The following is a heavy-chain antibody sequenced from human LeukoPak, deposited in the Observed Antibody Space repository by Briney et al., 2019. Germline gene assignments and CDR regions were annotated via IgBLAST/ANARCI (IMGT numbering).Heavy chain of an antibody. CDR2: ISAYNGNT. Sequence: AAVKVSCKASGYTFTAYGISCVRQAPGQGLERMGWISAYNGNTNYTQKLQGRVTMTTDTSTSTAYMELRSLRSDDTAVYYCARGRIVATIRAFVGYYFDYWGQGTLVTVSS. D-gene: IGHD5-12*01. CDR1: GYTFTAYG. J-gene: IGHJ4*02. V-gene: IGHV1-18*04. CDR3: ARGRIVATIRAFVGYYFDY.